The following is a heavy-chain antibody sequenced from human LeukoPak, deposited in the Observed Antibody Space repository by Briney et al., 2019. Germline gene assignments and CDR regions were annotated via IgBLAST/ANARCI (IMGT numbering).Heavy chain of an antibody. V-gene: IGHV3-74*01. CDR3: ARDYGRRGSYYYYYGIDV. Sequence: PGGSLRLSCTASGFTFSSYWMHWVRQAPGKGLVWVSRINSDGSSTNYADSVKGRFTISRDNAKSTVSLQMKSLRAEDTAVYYCARDYGRRGSYYYYYGIDVWGQGTTVTVSS. CDR2: INSDGSST. CDR1: GFTFSSYW. J-gene: IGHJ6*02. D-gene: IGHD1-26*01.